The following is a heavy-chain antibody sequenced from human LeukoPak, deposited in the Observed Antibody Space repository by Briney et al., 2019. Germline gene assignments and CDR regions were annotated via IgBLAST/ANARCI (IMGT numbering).Heavy chain of an antibody. CDR1: GGSISSGSYY. Sequence: PSETLSLTCTVSGGSISSGSYYWNWIRQPAGKGLEWIGRIYTSGSTNYNPSLKSRVTISVDTSKNQFSLKLSSVTAADTAVYYCARRAPYSSSSGGLDAFDIWGQGTMVTVSS. V-gene: IGHV4-61*02. CDR2: IYTSGST. CDR3: ARRAPYSSSSGGLDAFDI. J-gene: IGHJ3*02. D-gene: IGHD6-6*01.